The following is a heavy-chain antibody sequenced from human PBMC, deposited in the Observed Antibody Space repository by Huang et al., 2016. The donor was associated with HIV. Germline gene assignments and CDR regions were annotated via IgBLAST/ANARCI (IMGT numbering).Heavy chain of an antibody. CDR1: GYTVSELS. CDR2: LDPEGGET. D-gene: IGHD2-15*01. Sequence: QVQLVESGAELKKPGASVRVSCKVSGYTVSELSLHWVRQAPEKGLEWMGGLDPEGGETIYAQRLQGRVTMTEDTSTDTAYMELSSLRPEDTAVYYCATSTPDVGAGVLRSAFDIWGQGT. J-gene: IGHJ3*02. V-gene: IGHV1-24*01. CDR3: ATSTPDVGAGVLRSAFDI.